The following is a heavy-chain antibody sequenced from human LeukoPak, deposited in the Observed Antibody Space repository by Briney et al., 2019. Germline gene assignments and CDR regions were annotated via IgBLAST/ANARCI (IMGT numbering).Heavy chain of an antibody. CDR2: ISSSSSYI. CDR3: AKDRDMITFGGVPDY. Sequence: GGSLRLSCAASGFTFSSYSMNWVRQAPGKGLEWVSSISSSSSYIYYADSVKGRFTISRDNAKNSLYLQMNSLRAEDTAVYYCAKDRDMITFGGVPDYWGQGTLVTVSS. J-gene: IGHJ4*02. D-gene: IGHD3-16*01. CDR1: GFTFSSYS. V-gene: IGHV3-21*01.